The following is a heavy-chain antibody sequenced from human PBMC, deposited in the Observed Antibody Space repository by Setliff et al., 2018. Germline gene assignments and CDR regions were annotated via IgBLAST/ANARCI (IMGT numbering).Heavy chain of an antibody. CDR1: DDSISSRHYY. D-gene: IGHD3-10*01. J-gene: IGHJ6*03. V-gene: IGHV4-61*09. CDR3: ARDRSTVIRGVTSFFYYYMDV. CDR2: IYTSWST. Sequence: PSETLSLTCTVSDDSISSRHYYWSWIRQPAGKGLEWLGQIYTSWSTNYNPSLKGRATLSIDASKKQFSLKLTSVTAADTAVYYCARDRSTVIRGVTSFFYYYMDVWGGGTTVTVSS.